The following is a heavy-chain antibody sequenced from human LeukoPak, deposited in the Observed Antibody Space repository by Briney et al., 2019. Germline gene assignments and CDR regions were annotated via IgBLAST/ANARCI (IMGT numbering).Heavy chain of an antibody. D-gene: IGHD3-22*01. CDR1: GFTFSSYA. J-gene: IGHJ4*02. CDR3: ARGPNYYDSSGYYYSPNFDY. V-gene: IGHV3-30-3*01. CDR2: ISYDRSNK. Sequence: TGGSLRLSCAASGFTFSSYAMHWVRQAPGKGLEWVAVISYDRSNKYNADSVKGRFTISRDNSKNTLYLQMNSLRAEDTAVYYCARGPNYYDSSGYYYSPNFDYWGQGTLVTVSS.